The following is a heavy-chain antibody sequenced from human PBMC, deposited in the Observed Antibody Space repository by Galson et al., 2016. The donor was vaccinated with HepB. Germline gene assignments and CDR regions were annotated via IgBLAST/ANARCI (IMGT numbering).Heavy chain of an antibody. J-gene: IGHJ3*02. D-gene: IGHD2-15*01. Sequence: SLRLSCAASGFIFSNYGMHWVRQAPGKGLEWVAVISFDGSNAYYGDSVKGRFTISRDNSKNTLSLQMHSLRAEDTAVYYCAKERGDCSGGTCRYHDAFDIWGQGTMVTVSS. CDR3: AKERGDCSGGTCRYHDAFDI. CDR2: ISFDGSNA. CDR1: GFIFSNYG. V-gene: IGHV3-30*18.